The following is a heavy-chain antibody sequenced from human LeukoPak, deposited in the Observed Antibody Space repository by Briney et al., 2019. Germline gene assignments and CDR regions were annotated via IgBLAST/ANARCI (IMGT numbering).Heavy chain of an antibody. CDR1: GFTFSTYA. V-gene: IGHV3-23*01. CDR3: AKLLFGELSYFDY. J-gene: IGHJ4*02. CDR2: INSGGST. Sequence: GGSLRLSCAASGFTFSTYAMSWVRQAPGKGLEWVSAINSGGSTYYADSLKGRFTISRDNSKNTLYLQMNSLRADDTAVYYCAKLLFGELSYFDYWGQGTLVTVSA. D-gene: IGHD3-10*01.